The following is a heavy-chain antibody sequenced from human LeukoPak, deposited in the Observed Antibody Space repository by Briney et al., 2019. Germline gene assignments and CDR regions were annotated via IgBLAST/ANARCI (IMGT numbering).Heavy chain of an antibody. CDR3: ASEWAAAGLDY. D-gene: IGHD6-13*01. Sequence: PSETLSLTCAVYGGSFSGYYWSWIRQPPGKGLEWIGEINHSGSTNYNPSLKSRVTISVDTSKNQFSLKLSSVTAADTAVYYCASEWAAAGLDYWGQGTLVTVSS. J-gene: IGHJ4*02. V-gene: IGHV4-34*01. CDR1: GGSFSGYY. CDR2: INHSGST.